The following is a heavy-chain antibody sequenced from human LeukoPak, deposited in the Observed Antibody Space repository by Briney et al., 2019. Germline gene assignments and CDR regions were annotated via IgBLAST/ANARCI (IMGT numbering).Heavy chain of an antibody. J-gene: IGHJ4*02. CDR3: ARDRDYYDSSGYFRFDY. V-gene: IGHV3-74*01. CDR1: GFTFSSYW. CDR2: IKSDGST. D-gene: IGHD3-22*01. Sequence: AGGSLRLSCAASGFTFSSYWMHWVRQAPGKGLVWVSRIKSDGSTNYADSVKGRFTISRDNAKNTLSLQMNSLRAEDTAVCYCARDRDYYDSSGYFRFDYWGQGTLVTVSS.